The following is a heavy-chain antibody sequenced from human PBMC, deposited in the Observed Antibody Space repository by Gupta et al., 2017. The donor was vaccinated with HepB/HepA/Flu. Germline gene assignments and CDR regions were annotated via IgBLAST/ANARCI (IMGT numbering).Heavy chain of an antibody. CDR2: INTGTGDA. D-gene: IGHD3-16*01. Sequence: QVHLVQSGAEVKKPGASVKVSCKASGYRFTDHSIHWMRQAPGQSLEWRGWINTGTGDAQESQRFQGRVTLSRDTSATTVYMELNSLRFDDTAVYYWARDDHRLYDAWGQGTLVTVSS. V-gene: IGHV1-3*04. CDR3: ARDDHRLYDA. CDR1: GYRFTDHS. J-gene: IGHJ5*02.